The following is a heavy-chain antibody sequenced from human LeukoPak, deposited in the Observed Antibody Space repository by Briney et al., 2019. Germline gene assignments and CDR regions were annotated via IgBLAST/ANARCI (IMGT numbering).Heavy chain of an antibody. CDR2: INPNSGGT. J-gene: IGHJ5*02. CDR1: GYTFTGYY. Sequence: ASVKVSCKASGYTFTGYYMHWVRQAPGQGLQWMGWINPNSGGTNYAQKFQGRVTMTRDTSISTAYMELSRLRSDDTAVYYCARLLPLIVGATLGGRRDWFDPWGQGTLVTVSS. V-gene: IGHV1-2*02. D-gene: IGHD1-26*01. CDR3: ARLLPLIVGATLGGRRDWFDP.